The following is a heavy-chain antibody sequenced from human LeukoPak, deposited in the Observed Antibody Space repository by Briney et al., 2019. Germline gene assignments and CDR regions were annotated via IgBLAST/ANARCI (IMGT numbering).Heavy chain of an antibody. V-gene: IGHV3-7*01. D-gene: IGHD3-22*01. J-gene: IGHJ4*02. Sequence: PGGSLRLSCAASGFTFSSYWMSWVRQAQGKGLEWESNIKQDGSEKYYVDYVKGRFTISRDNAKNSLYLQMNSLRAEDTAVYYCASARGDSSGYYGGSFDYWGQGTLVTVSS. CDR3: ASARGDSSGYYGGSFDY. CDR2: IKQDGSEK. CDR1: GFTFSSYW.